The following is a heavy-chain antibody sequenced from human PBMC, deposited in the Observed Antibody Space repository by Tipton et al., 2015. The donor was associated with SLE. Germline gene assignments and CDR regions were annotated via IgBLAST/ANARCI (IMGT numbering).Heavy chain of an antibody. J-gene: IGHJ4*02. D-gene: IGHD6-19*01. CDR1: GYSISSGYY. CDR3: ARDIGVVGACVTPLDY. CDR2: IYYDGIT. Sequence: TLSLTCTVSGYSISSGYYWGWIRQPPGKGLEWIGSIYYDGITYYNPSLKSRLTMSLDTSKNQISLQLKSVTAADTAVYFCARDIGVVGACVTPLDYWVQGILVIVAS. V-gene: IGHV4-38-2*02.